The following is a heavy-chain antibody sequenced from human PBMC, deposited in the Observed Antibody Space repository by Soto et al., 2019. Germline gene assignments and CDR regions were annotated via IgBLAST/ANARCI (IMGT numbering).Heavy chain of an antibody. V-gene: IGHV3-7*03. Sequence: LRLSCEASGFTFSSYWMSWVRQAPGKGLEWVANIKQDGSEKYYVDSVKGRFTISRDNAKNSLYLQMNSLRAEDTAVYYCASLAMTTDDYWGQGTLVTVSS. CDR3: ASLAMTTDDY. J-gene: IGHJ4*02. CDR2: IKQDGSEK. CDR1: GFTFSSYW. D-gene: IGHD4-17*01.